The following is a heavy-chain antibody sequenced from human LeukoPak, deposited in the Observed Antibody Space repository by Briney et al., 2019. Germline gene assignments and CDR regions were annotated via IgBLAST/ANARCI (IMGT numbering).Heavy chain of an antibody. D-gene: IGHD3-10*01. Sequence: GGSLRLSCAASGFTFSSYAMSWIRQPPGKGLEWVSYISSSGTTIYYADSVRGRFTVSRDNAKNSLYLQMDSLSAEDTAVYYCASLRGVNRWGQGTLVTVSS. V-gene: IGHV3-11*01. CDR1: GFTFSSYA. J-gene: IGHJ4*02. CDR2: ISSSGTTI. CDR3: ASLRGVNR.